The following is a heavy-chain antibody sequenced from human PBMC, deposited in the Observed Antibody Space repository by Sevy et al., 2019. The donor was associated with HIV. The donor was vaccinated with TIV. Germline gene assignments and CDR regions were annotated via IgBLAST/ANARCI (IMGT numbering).Heavy chain of an antibody. V-gene: IGHV4-30-4*01. CDR3: ASKRGYSSGPFDY. Sequence: SETLSLTCTVSGGSISSCDYYWSLIRQPPGKGLQWIGYIYSSGGTYYNPFLNSRVSMSVDTSKNQFSLKLSSVTAADTAVYYCASKRGYSSGPFDYWGQGTLVTVSS. CDR1: GGSISSCDYY. J-gene: IGHJ4*02. CDR2: IYSSGGT. D-gene: IGHD5-18*01.